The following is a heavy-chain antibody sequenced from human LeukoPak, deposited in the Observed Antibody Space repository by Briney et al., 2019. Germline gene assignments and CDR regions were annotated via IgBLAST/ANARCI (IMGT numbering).Heavy chain of an antibody. CDR1: GFTVSSNY. V-gene: IGHV3-66*01. CDR2: IYSGGST. J-gene: IGHJ3*02. Sequence: GGSLRLSCAASGFTVSSNYMSWVRQAPGKGLEWVSVIYSGGSTYYADSVKGRFTISRDNSKNTLYLQMNSLRAEDTAVYYCARDLSPYYYDAFDIWGQGTMVTVSS. CDR3: ARDLSPYYYDAFDI. D-gene: IGHD3-10*01.